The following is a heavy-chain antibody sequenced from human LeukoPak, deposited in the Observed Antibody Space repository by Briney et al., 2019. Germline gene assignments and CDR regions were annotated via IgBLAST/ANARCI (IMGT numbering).Heavy chain of an antibody. J-gene: IGHJ6*02. CDR2: ISYDGSNK. CDR3: AKETPALGYCSSTSCYRYYGMDV. V-gene: IGHV3-30*18. Sequence: GRSLRLSCAASGFTFSSYGMHWVRQAPGKGLEWVVVISYDGSNKYYADSVKGRFTISRDNSKNTLYLQMNSLRAEDTAVYYCAKETPALGYCSSTSCYRYYGMDVWGQGTTVTVSS. CDR1: GFTFSSYG. D-gene: IGHD2-2*01.